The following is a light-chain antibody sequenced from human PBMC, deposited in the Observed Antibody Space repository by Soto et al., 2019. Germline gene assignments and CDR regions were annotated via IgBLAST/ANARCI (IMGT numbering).Light chain of an antibody. CDR2: EVS. Sequence: QSALTQPPSASGSPGQSVTISCTGTSSDVGGYNYVSWYQHHPGKAPKLMIYEVSKRPSGVPDRFSGSKSGNTASLTVSGLQAEDEADYYSSSYAGSNNYVFGTGTKVTVL. J-gene: IGLJ1*01. CDR1: SSDVGGYNY. V-gene: IGLV2-8*01. CDR3: SSYAGSNNYV.